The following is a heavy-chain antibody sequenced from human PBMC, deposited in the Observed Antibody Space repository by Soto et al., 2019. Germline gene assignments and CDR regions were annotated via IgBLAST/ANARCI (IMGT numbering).Heavy chain of an antibody. J-gene: IGHJ4*02. CDR1: GFTFSSYS. V-gene: IGHV3-23*01. D-gene: IGHD2-15*01. CDR2: ISGSGGST. CDR3: AKFQDCSGGSCYFNFDY. Sequence: GGSLRLSCAASGFTFSSYSMNWVRQAPGKGLEWVSAISGSGGSTYYADSVKGRFTISRDNSKNTLYLQMNSLRAEDTAVYYCAKFQDCSGGSCYFNFDYWGQGTLVIVSS.